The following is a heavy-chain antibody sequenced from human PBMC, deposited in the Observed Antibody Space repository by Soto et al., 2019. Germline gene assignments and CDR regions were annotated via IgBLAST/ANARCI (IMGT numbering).Heavy chain of an antibody. CDR3: ARGPSGGFDY. J-gene: IGHJ4*02. V-gene: IGHV4-59*01. CDR1: NGSISSYY. CDR2: IYYSGST. D-gene: IGHD1-26*01. Sequence: PSETLSLTCTVSNGSISSYYWSWIRQPPGKGLEWIGYIYYSGSTNYSPSLKSRVTISVDTSKNQFSLRLSSVTAADTAVYYCARGPSGGFDYWGQGTLVTVSS.